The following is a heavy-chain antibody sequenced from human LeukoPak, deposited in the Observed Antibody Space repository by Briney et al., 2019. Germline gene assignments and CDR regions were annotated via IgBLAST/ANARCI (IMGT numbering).Heavy chain of an antibody. Sequence: GGSLRLSCAASGFTLRNYAMHWVRQAPGKGLEYVSAISSNGGSTYYANSVKGRFTISRDNSKNTLYLQMGSLRAEDMAVYYCARDARHCSSTSCYNWHYYYYYMDVWGKGTTVTVSS. D-gene: IGHD2-2*02. CDR2: ISSNGGST. CDR1: GFTLRNYA. CDR3: ARDARHCSSTSCYNWHYYYYYMDV. V-gene: IGHV3-64*01. J-gene: IGHJ6*03.